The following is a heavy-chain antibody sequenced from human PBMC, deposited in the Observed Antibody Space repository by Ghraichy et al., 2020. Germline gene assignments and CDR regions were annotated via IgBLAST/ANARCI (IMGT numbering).Heavy chain of an antibody. D-gene: IGHD2-15*01. CDR1: GGSFSGYY. CDR3: ARGPKGIVVVAATVMNWFDP. Sequence: SQTLSLTCAVYGGSFSGYYWSWIRQPPGKGLEWIGEINHSGSTNYNPSLKSRVTISVDTSKNQFSLKLSSVTAADTAVYYCARGPKGIVVVAATVMNWFDPWGQGTLVTVSS. V-gene: IGHV4-34*01. CDR2: INHSGST. J-gene: IGHJ5*02.